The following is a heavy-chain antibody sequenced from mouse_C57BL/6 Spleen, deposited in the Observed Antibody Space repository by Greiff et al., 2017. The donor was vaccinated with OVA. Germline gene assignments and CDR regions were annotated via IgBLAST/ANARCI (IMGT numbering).Heavy chain of an antibody. D-gene: IGHD4-1*01. V-gene: IGHV2-6*01. J-gene: IGHJ4*01. CDR1: GFSLTSYG. CDR3: ARLNWEGAMDY. CDR2: IWGVGST. Sequence: VQVVESGPGLVAPSQSLSITCTVSGFSLTSYGVDWVRQSPGKGLEWLGVIWGVGSTNYNSALKSRLSISKDNSKSQVFLKMNSLQTDDTAMYYCARLNWEGAMDYWGQGTSVTVSS.